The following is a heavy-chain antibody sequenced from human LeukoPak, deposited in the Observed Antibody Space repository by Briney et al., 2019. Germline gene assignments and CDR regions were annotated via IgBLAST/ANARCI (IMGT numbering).Heavy chain of an antibody. V-gene: IGHV3-30*02. D-gene: IGHD6-6*01. CDR3: VKGGYEYSSSSDPFDA. CDR2: IRNDGSTK. Sequence: GGSLRLSCAASGFTFSDYGMHWVRQAPGKGLEWVAFIRNDGSTKYYADSVKGRFTISRDNSENTVYLQMNSLRGEDTALYYCVKGGYEYSSSSDPFDAWGQGTMVTVSS. CDR1: GFTFSDYG. J-gene: IGHJ3*01.